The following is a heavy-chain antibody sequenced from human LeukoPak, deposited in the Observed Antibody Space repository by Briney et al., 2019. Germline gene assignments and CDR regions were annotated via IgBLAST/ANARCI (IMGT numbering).Heavy chain of an antibody. Sequence: PSETLSLTYTVSGGSISNSNAYWAGIRQPPGKGLEWIGSTYYSGSTHYNPSLRSRVTIFVDTSQNQCSLKLSSVTAADTAVYHCPRKASRIAAGGTRTDNRSDPWGHGNLVTVSS. J-gene: IGHJ5*02. CDR2: TYYSGST. D-gene: IGHD6-13*01. V-gene: IGHV4-39*01. CDR3: PRKASRIAAGGTRTDNRSDP. CDR1: GGSISNSNAY.